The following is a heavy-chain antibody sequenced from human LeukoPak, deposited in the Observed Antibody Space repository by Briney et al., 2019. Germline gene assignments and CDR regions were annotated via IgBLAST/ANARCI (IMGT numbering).Heavy chain of an antibody. V-gene: IGHV4-38-2*01. J-gene: IGHJ4*02. Sequence: SETLSLTCVVSGYSISSGYYWGWIRQPPGKGLEWIGSIYHSGSTYYNPSLKSRVTISVDTSKNQFSLKLSSVTAADTAVYYCARLGYCSGGSCPGYWGQGTLVTVSS. CDR1: GYSISSGYY. D-gene: IGHD2-15*01. CDR3: ARLGYCSGGSCPGY. CDR2: IYHSGST.